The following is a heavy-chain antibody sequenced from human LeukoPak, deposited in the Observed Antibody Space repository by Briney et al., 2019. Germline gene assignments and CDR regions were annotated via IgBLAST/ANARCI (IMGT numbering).Heavy chain of an antibody. Sequence: GGSLRLSCAASGFTFSSYWMHWVRQTPGKGLVWVSRINSDGSTTSYADSVKGRFTISRDNAKNTLYLQMKSLRAEDTALYYCAREGVVRVVGNGPHFDYWGQGTLVTVSS. V-gene: IGHV3-74*01. CDR3: AREGVVRVVGNGPHFDY. CDR2: INSDGSTT. CDR1: GFTFSSYW. J-gene: IGHJ4*02. D-gene: IGHD3-3*01.